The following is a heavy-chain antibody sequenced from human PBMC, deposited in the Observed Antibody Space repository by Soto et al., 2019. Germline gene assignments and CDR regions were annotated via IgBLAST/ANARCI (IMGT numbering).Heavy chain of an antibody. CDR3: VRGGTPPSGYGIAYAMDV. CDR1: GVSISGNNYY. D-gene: IGHD1-26*01. Sequence: QVQLQESGPGLVRPSETLSLTCSVSGVSISGNNYYWGWIRQPPGRGLEWIGNIYDSGSTYYTPSLKRRVTLSVDTSKNQFSLNLKSVTAADTAMYYCVRGGTPPSGYGIAYAMDVWGQGTTVTVSS. J-gene: IGHJ6*02. CDR2: IYDSGST. V-gene: IGHV4-39*01.